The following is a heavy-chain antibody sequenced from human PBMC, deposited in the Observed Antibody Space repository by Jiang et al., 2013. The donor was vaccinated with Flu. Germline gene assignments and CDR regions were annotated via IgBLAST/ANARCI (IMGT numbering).Heavy chain of an antibody. Sequence: SLTCTVSGGSISSGGYYWSWIRQHPGKGLEWIGYIYYSGSTYYNPSLKSRVTISVDTSKNQFSLKLSSVTAADTAVYYCAREGQGLYYYDSSGSTGGMDVWGQGTTVTVSS. CDR3: AREGQGLYYYDSSGSTGGMDV. CDR1: GGSISSGGYY. D-gene: IGHD3-22*01. CDR2: IYYSGST. J-gene: IGHJ6*02. V-gene: IGHV4-31*03.